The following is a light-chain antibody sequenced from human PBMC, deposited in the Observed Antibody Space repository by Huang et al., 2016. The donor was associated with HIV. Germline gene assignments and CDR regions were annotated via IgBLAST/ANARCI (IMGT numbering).Light chain of an antibody. J-gene: IGKJ4*01. CDR1: QRVSSY. CDR3: QQRSNWPLT. V-gene: IGKV3-11*01. CDR2: DAS. Sequence: EIVLQQSPATLSLSPGERATLSCRASQRVSSYLAWYQQKPGQAPRLLIYDASNRATGIPARFSGSGSGTDFTLTISSLEPEDFAVYYCQQRSNWPLTFGGGTKVEIK.